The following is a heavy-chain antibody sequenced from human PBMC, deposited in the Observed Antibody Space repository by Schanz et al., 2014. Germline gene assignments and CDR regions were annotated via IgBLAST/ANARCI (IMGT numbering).Heavy chain of an antibody. CDR2: INHGGST. V-gene: IGHV4-34*01. CDR3: ARAARRTRVVPLYFDY. CDR1: GGSFSGYY. J-gene: IGHJ4*02. D-gene: IGHD2-2*01. Sequence: QVQLQQWGAGLLKPSETLSLTCAVSGGSFSGYYWSWIRQPPGKGLGWIAEINHGGSTNYNPSLKSRVTISVDTSKNQFSLKLRSVTAADTAVYYCARAARRTRVVPLYFDYWGQGTLVTVSS.